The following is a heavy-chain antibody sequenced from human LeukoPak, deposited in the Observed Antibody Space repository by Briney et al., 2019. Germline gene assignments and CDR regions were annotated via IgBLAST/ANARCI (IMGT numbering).Heavy chain of an antibody. Sequence: GGSPRLSCAAYGFTFSNYAMSWVRQAPGKGLEWVSSISNSGGSTYYADSVKGRFTISRDNSKNTLYLQMNSLRAEDTAVYYCAKSAAEGIYYSSMDVWGKGTTVTISS. V-gene: IGHV3-23*01. CDR3: AKSAAEGIYYSSMDV. J-gene: IGHJ6*03. CDR1: GFTFSNYA. CDR2: ISNSGGST. D-gene: IGHD3-10*01.